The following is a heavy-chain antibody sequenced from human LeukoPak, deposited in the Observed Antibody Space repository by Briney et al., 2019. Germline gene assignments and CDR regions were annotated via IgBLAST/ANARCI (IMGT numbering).Heavy chain of an antibody. J-gene: IGHJ4*02. CDR2: ISAYNGNT. V-gene: IGHV1-18*01. D-gene: IGHD3-16*01. Sequence: GASVKVSCKASGYTFTSYGISWVRQAPGQGLEWMGWISAYNGNTNYAQKLQGRVTMTTDTSTSTAYMELRSLRSYDTAVYYCXXXXXXXVWGSFPPDYWGQGTLVTVSS. CDR3: XXXXXXXVWGSFPPDY. CDR1: GYTFTSYG.